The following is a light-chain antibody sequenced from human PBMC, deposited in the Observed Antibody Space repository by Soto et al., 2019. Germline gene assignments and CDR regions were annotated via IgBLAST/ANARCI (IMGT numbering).Light chain of an antibody. Sequence: QSALTQPASVSGSPGQSITISCTGTSSDVGFYNYVSWYQHYPGKAPKLMIYEVTNRPSGVSNRFSGSKSGNTASLTISGIQAEDEADYYCSSYTSSSTLYVFGTGTKLTV. V-gene: IGLV2-14*01. CDR1: SSDVGFYNY. CDR3: SSYTSSSTLYV. J-gene: IGLJ1*01. CDR2: EVT.